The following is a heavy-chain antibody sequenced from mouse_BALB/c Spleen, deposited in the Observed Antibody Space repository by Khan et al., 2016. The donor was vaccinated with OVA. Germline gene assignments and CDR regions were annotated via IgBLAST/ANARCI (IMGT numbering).Heavy chain of an antibody. V-gene: IGHV2-6-5*01. D-gene: IGHD2-2*01. Sequence: QVQLQQSGPGLVAPSQSLSITCTVSGFSLSDYGVSWIRQPPGKGLEWLGVIWGGGSTYYNSALKSRLSINKDNSKSQVFLKMNSLQTDDTAIYYCAKGLWFYYFALDYWGQGTSVTVSS. CDR1: GFSLSDYG. J-gene: IGHJ4*01. CDR3: AKGLWFYYFALDY. CDR2: IWGGGST.